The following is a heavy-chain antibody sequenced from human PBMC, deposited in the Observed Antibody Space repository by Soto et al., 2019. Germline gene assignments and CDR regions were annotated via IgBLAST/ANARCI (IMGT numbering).Heavy chain of an antibody. CDR3: ARPLIGVVGAQGGAFDI. Sequence: GGSLRLSCAASGFTFSSYAMHWVRQAPGKGLEWVAVISYDGSNKYYADSVKGRFTISRDNSKNTLYLQMNSLRAEDTAVYYCARPLIGVVGAQGGAFDIWGQGTMVTVSS. D-gene: IGHD1-26*01. CDR2: ISYDGSNK. V-gene: IGHV3-30-3*01. J-gene: IGHJ3*02. CDR1: GFTFSSYA.